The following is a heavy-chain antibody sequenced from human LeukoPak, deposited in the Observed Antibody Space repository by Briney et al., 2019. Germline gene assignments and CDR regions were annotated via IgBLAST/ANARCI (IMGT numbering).Heavy chain of an antibody. CDR2: ISGGSSFT. D-gene: IGHD4-23*01. CDR3: ARDYGGSSPFDY. J-gene: IGHJ4*02. V-gene: IGHV3-21*01. Sequence: PGGSLRLSCAASGFSFSSFSMTWVRQAPGKGLEWVSYISGGSSFTYYVDSVKGRFTISRDKAKNSLYLQMNSLRAEDTAVYYCARDYGGSSPFDYWGQGTLVTVSS. CDR1: GFSFSSFS.